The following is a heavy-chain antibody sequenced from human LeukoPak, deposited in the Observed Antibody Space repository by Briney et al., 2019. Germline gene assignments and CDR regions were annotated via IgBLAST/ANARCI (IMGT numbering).Heavy chain of an antibody. D-gene: IGHD6-13*01. V-gene: IGHV5-51*01. J-gene: IGHJ5*02. Sequence: GAALQTSCNGSGCVFSSYWIGWVRRLPGKGGEWMGVIYPGDSDTRYSPSLKGQVTISADKSINTAYLQWSSLKASGTAMYYCARRGSSIEPFDPGGQGTLVTVS. CDR2: IYPGDSDT. CDR1: GCVFSSYW. CDR3: ARRGSSIEPFDP.